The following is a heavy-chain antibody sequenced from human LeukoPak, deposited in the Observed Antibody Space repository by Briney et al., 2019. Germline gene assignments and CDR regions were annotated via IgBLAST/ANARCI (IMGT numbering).Heavy chain of an antibody. CDR1: GGSISSYY. Sequence: SETLSLTCTVAGGSISSYYWSWIRQPAGRGLEWIGRIYTSGSTNYNPSLKSRVTMSVDTAKNQFSLKLSSVTAADTAVYYCARDLGDNWFDPWGQGTLVTVSS. V-gene: IGHV4-4*07. J-gene: IGHJ5*02. CDR3: ARDLGDNWFDP. CDR2: IYTSGST.